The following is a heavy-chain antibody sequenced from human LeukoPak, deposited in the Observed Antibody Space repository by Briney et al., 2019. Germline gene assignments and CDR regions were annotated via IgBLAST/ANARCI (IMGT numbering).Heavy chain of an antibody. J-gene: IGHJ4*02. CDR3: ATKWGWDLHY. CDR1: GFMFNSYG. CDR2: IWFDGSNK. V-gene: IGHV3-33*01. Sequence: GGSLRLSCSASGFMFNSYGMHWVRQAPGKGLEWVAVIWFDGSNKYYADSVKGRFTISRDNSMNTLYLQMDSLRVEDTAVYYCATKWGWDLHYWGQGTLVTVSS. D-gene: IGHD6-19*01.